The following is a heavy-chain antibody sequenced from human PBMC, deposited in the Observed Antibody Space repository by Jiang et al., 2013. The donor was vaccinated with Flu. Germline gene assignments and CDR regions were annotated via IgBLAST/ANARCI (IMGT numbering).Heavy chain of an antibody. J-gene: IGHJ4*02. CDR3: ARARDCSGGNCYSDY. CDR2: INTNTGSP. CDR1: GYTFTTYA. V-gene: IGHV7-4-1*01. Sequence: QSGSELEKPGASVKVSCKPSGYTFTTYAINWVRQAPGQGLEWLGWINTNTGSPTYAQGFTGRFVFSLDTSVSTAYLQMSSLKAEDTAVYYCARARDCSGGNCYSDYWGQGT. D-gene: IGHD2-15*01.